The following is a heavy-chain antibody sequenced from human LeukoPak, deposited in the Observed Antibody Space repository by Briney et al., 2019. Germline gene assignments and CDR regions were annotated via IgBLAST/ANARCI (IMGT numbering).Heavy chain of an antibody. CDR3: ARGKWELLGGAFDI. D-gene: IGHD1-26*01. CDR2: INHSGST. Sequence: SETLSLTCAVYGGSFSGYYWSWIRQPPGKGLEWIGEINHSGSTNYNPSLKSRVTISVDTSKNQFSLKLSSVTAADTAVYYCARGKWELLGGAFDIWGQGTMVTVSA. J-gene: IGHJ3*02. CDR1: GGSFSGYY. V-gene: IGHV4-34*01.